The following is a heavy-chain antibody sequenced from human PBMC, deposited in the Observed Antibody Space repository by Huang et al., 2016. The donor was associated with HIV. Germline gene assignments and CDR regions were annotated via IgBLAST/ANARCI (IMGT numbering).Heavy chain of an antibody. CDR3: AAGYDTYYDI. D-gene: IGHD2-21*01. Sequence: QVQLVQSGAEVKKPGASVKVSCKVSGYTLTELSLHWVRQAPGKGLDGRGGLDPEHGETIYAQNVQGRATMTEDTSTDTAYMELHSLRPEDTAVYYCAAGYDTYYDIWGQGTMVIASS. CDR1: GYTLTELS. V-gene: IGHV1-24*01. CDR2: LDPEHGET. J-gene: IGHJ3*02.